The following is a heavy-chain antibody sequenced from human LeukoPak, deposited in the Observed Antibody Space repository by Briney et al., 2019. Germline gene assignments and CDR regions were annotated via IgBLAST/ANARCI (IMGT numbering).Heavy chain of an antibody. Sequence: ASVKVSCKASGYTFTSYDINWVRQATGQGLEWMGWMNPNNGNKGYAQKFQGRVTMTRSTSISTAYMELSSLRSEDTAVYYCARLASSSWPLYYYYGMDVWGQGTTVTVSS. CDR2: MNPNNGNK. V-gene: IGHV1-8*01. D-gene: IGHD6-13*01. CDR3: ARLASSSWPLYYYYGMDV. CDR1: GYTFTSYD. J-gene: IGHJ6*02.